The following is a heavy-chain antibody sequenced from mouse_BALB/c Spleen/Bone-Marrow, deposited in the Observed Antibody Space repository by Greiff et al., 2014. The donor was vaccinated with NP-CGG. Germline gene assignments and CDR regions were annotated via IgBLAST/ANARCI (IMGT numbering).Heavy chain of an antibody. CDR3: TTLARNYFDY. CDR2: IYPGNSDT. V-gene: IGHV1-5*01. J-gene: IGHJ2*01. Sequence: EVKLVESGTVLARPGASVKMSCKASGYTFTSYWMHWVKQRPGQGLEWIGTIYPGNSDTTYNQKFKGKAKLTAVTSTSTACMELSSLTNEDSAVYYCTTLARNYFDYWGQGTTLTVSS. CDR1: GYTFTSYW.